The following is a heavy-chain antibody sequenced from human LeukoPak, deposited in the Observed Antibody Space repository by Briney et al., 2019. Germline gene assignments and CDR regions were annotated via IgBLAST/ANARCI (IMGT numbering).Heavy chain of an antibody. CDR3: ARPSDSGWYPPHFDY. D-gene: IGHD6-19*01. V-gene: IGHV1-46*01. CDR1: GYTFTSYY. CDR2: INPSGGST. Sequence: ASVKVSCKASGYTFTSYYMHWVRQAPGQGLEGMGIINPSGGSTSYAQKFQGRVTMTRDTSISTAYMELSRLRSDDTAVYYCARPSDSGWYPPHFDYWGQGTLVTVSS. J-gene: IGHJ4*02.